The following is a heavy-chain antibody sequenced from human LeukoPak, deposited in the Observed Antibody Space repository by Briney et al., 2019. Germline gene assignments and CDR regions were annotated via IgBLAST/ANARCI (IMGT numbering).Heavy chain of an antibody. CDR3: AKHYSGTFSFDY. J-gene: IGHJ4*02. CDR1: GFTFSTYA. D-gene: IGHD1-26*01. Sequence: PGGSLRLSCGTSGFTFSTYAMSWVRQAPGKGLEWVSATSNSGGNTYYADSVKGRFTISRDNSKNTLYLQMNSLRAEDTALYYCAKHYSGTFSFDYWGQGTLVTVSS. CDR2: TSNSGGNT. V-gene: IGHV3-23*01.